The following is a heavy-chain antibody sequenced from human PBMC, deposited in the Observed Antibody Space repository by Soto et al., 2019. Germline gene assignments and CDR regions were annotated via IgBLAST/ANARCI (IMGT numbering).Heavy chain of an antibody. J-gene: IGHJ6*02. D-gene: IGHD3-22*01. CDR2: IYYSGST. V-gene: IGHV4-59*12. Sequence: PSETLSLTCTVSGGSISSYYWSWIRQPPGKGLEWIGYIYYSGSTNYNPSLKSRVTISRDNSKNTLYLQMNSLRAEDTAVYYCAKDRRRTCYYDSSGYYTQRCLPYGDVWGQGTTVTVSS. CDR1: GGSISSYY. CDR3: AKDRRRTCYYDSSGYYTQRCLPYGDV.